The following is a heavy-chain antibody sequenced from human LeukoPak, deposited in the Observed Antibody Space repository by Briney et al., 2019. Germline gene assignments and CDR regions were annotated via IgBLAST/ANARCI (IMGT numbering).Heavy chain of an antibody. Sequence: XXSCXASGYTFTSYDINWVRQATGQGLEWMGWMNPNSGNTGYAQKFQGRVTITRNTSISTAYMELSSLRSEDTAVYYCARAFRVGTPNPGYWGQGTLVTVSS. J-gene: IGHJ4*02. V-gene: IGHV1-8*01. CDR3: ARAFRVGTPNPGY. CDR2: MNPNSGNT. D-gene: IGHD1-1*01. CDR1: GYTFTSYD.